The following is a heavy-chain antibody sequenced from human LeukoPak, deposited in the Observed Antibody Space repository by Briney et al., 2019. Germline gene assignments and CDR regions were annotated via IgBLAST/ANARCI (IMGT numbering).Heavy chain of an antibody. CDR1: GFTFSSYG. CDR2: ISYDGSNK. J-gene: IGHJ4*02. V-gene: IGHV3-30*18. CDR3: AKGRNYYYGSGSH. D-gene: IGHD3-10*01. Sequence: GGSLRLSCAASGFTFSSYGMHWVRQAPGKGLEGVAVISYDGSNKYYAGSVKGRFTISRGNSKNTLYLQMNILRAEDTAVYYCAKGRNYYYGSGSHWGQGTLVTVSS.